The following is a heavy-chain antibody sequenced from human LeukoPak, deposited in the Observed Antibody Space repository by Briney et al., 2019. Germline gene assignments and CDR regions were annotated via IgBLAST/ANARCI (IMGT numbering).Heavy chain of an antibody. Sequence: GASVKVSCRASGYTFTAYYMHWVRQAPGQELEWMAWINPNNGGTDHALRFRGRVTLTRDTSISTAYMELRRLRSDDTAVYYCARGLADRYCTGGSCYPGYNWFDPWGQGTLVTVSS. CDR2: INPNNGGT. CDR1: GYTFTAYY. CDR3: ARGLADRYCTGGSCYPGYNWFDP. J-gene: IGHJ5*02. D-gene: IGHD2-15*01. V-gene: IGHV1-2*02.